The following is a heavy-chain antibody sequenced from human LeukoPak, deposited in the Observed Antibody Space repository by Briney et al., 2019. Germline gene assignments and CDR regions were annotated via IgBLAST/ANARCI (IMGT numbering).Heavy chain of an antibody. CDR1: GGSISSSSYY. D-gene: IGHD2-15*01. CDR2: IYYSGST. V-gene: IGHV4-39*01. Sequence: PSETLSLTCTVSGGSISSSSYYWGWIRQPPGKGLEWIGSIYYSGSTYYNPSLKSRVTISVDTSKNQFSLKLSSVTAADTAVYYCASIGYCSGGSCYPRYWGQGTLVTVSS. CDR3: ASIGYCSGGSCYPRY. J-gene: IGHJ4*02.